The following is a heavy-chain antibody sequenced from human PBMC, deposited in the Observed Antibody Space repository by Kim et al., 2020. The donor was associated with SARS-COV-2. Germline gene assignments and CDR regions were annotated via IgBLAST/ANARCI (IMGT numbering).Heavy chain of an antibody. CDR2: ISSNGGST. V-gene: IGHV3-64D*06. CDR1: GFTFSSYA. Sequence: GGSLRLSCSASGFTFSSYAMHWVRQAPGKGLEYVSAISSNGGSTYYADSVKGRFTISRDNSKNTLYLQMSSLRAEDTAVYYCVNNYAQWLVRPYYYGMDVWGQGTTVTVSS. CDR3: VNNYAQWLVRPYYYGMDV. J-gene: IGHJ6*02. D-gene: IGHD6-19*01.